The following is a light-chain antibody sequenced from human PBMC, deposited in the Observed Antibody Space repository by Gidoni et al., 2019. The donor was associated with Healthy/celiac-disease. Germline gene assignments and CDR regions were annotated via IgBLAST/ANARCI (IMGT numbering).Light chain of an antibody. CDR1: QSISSY. Sequence: DIQMTPSPSSLSASVGDRVTITCRASQSISSYLNWYQPKPGKAPKLLIYAASSLQRGVPSRFSGSGSGTDFTLTISSLQPEDFATYYCQQSYSTPLTFGGGTKVEIK. CDR2: AAS. V-gene: IGKV1-39*01. J-gene: IGKJ4*01. CDR3: QQSYSTPLT.